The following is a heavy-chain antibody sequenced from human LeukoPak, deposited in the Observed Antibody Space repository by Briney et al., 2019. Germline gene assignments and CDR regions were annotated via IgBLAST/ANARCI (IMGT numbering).Heavy chain of an antibody. CDR2: IYYSGST. V-gene: IGHV4-59*06. J-gene: IGHJ1*01. CDR3: ALGYCGGGSCYAREYFQH. D-gene: IGHD2-15*01. Sequence: SESLSLTCTVSGGSISSYYWTWIRQHPGKGLEWIGYIYYSGSTYYNPSLKSRVTISVDTSKNQFSLRLSSVTAADTAVYYCALGYCGGGSCYAREYFQHWGQGTLVTVSS. CDR1: GGSISSYY.